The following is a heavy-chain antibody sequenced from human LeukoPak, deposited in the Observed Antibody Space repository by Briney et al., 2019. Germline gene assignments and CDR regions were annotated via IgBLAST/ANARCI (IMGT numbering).Heavy chain of an antibody. J-gene: IGHJ3*02. CDR1: GYTFTTYD. CDR2: LNPNSGDT. D-gene: IGHD7-27*01. CDR3: ARVLAGGAFDI. V-gene: IGHV1-8*01. Sequence: ASVKVSCKASGYTFTTYDINWVRQATGQGREWLGYLNPNSGDTGYAQKFQGRVTMTRSTSISTAYMELSSLRSEDTAMYYCARVLAGGAFDIWGQGTMVTVSS.